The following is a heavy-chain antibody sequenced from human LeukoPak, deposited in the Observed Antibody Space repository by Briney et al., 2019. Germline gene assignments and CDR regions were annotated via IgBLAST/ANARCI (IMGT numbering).Heavy chain of an antibody. D-gene: IGHD6-13*01. V-gene: IGHV1-3*01. Sequence: ASVKVSCKASGHTFTTFAIHWVRLAPGQSLEWMGWINAGNGDTIYSQKFQGRVTITRDTSASTAYMELSSLRSEDTAVYYCARVYSSSRGNYFDYWGQGTLVTVSS. CDR3: ARVYSSSRGNYFDY. J-gene: IGHJ4*02. CDR2: INAGNGDT. CDR1: GHTFTTFA.